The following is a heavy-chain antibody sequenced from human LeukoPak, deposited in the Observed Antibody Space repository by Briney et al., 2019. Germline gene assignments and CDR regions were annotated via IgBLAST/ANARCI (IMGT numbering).Heavy chain of an antibody. V-gene: IGHV1-69*05. D-gene: IGHD1-26*01. CDR2: IIPIFGTA. J-gene: IGHJ6*03. CDR1: GGTFSSYA. Sequence: ASVKVSCKASGGTFSSYAISWVRQATGQGLEWKGGIIPIFGTANYAQKFQGRVTITTDESTSTAYMELSSLRSEDTAVYYCARGLVGATTGYYYYMDVWGKGTTVTVSS. CDR3: ARGLVGATTGYYYYMDV.